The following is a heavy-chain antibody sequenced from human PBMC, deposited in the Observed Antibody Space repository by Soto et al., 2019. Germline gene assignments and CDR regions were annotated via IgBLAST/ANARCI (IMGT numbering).Heavy chain of an antibody. V-gene: IGHV4-59*01. CDR3: ARMESSGTRAFAI. J-gene: IGHJ3*02. D-gene: IGHD3-3*01. CDR1: GGSISSYY. CDR2: IYYSGST. Sequence: SETLSLTCSVSGGSISSYYWSWIRQPPGKGLEWIGYIYYSGSTNYNPSLKSRVTISVDTSKNQFSLKLSSVTAADTAVYYCARMESSGTRAFAIWGQGTMVTVSS.